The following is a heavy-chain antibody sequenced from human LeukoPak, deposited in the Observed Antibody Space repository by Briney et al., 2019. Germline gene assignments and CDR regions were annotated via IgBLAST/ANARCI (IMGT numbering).Heavy chain of an antibody. CDR3: ARVGYYDFWSGRLDYFDY. D-gene: IGHD3-3*01. CDR2: ISAYNGNT. Sequence: GASVKVSCKASGYTFTSYGISWVRQAPGQGLEWMGWISAYNGNTNYAQKLQGRVTMTTDTSTSTAYMELRSLRSDDTAMYYCARVGYYDFWSGRLDYFDYWGQGTLVTVSS. CDR1: GYTFTSYG. J-gene: IGHJ4*02. V-gene: IGHV1-18*01.